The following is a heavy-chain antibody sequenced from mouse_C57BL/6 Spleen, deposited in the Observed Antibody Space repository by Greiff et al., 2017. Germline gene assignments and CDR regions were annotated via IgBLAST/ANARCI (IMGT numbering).Heavy chain of an antibody. CDR1: GYTFTSYW. V-gene: IGHV1-50*01. Sequence: QVQLQQPGAELVKPGASVKLSCTASGYTFTSYWMQWVKQRPGQGLEWIGEIDPSDSYTNYNQQFKGKATLTVDTSSSTAYMQLSSLTSENSAVYYCARPIYYGNYGYWGQGTTLTVSS. CDR3: ARPIYYGNYGY. J-gene: IGHJ2*01. CDR2: IDPSDSYT. D-gene: IGHD2-1*01.